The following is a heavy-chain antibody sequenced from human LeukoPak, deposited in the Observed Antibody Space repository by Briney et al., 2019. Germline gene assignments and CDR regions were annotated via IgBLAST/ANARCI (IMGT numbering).Heavy chain of an antibody. CDR3: ARDTGAYYDSGGLDY. J-gene: IGHJ4*02. V-gene: IGHV3-21*01. CDR1: GFTFSSYS. Sequence: GGSPRLSCAASGFTFSSYSMNWVRQAPGKGLEWVSSISSSSSYIYYADSVKGRFTISRDNAKNSLYLQMNSLRAEDTAVYYCARDTGAYYDSGGLDYWGQGTLVTVSS. CDR2: ISSSSSYI. D-gene: IGHD3-22*01.